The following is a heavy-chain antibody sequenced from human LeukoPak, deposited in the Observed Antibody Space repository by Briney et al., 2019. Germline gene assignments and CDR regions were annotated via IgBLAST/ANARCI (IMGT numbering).Heavy chain of an antibody. J-gene: IGHJ4*02. CDR3: ARDGSGIDY. CDR1: GGSISSGGYY. CDR2: IYYSGST. D-gene: IGHD3-10*01. Sequence: PSETPSLTCSVSGGSISSGGYYWSWIRQHPGKGLEWVGYIYYSGSTYYNPSLKSRVTISVDTSKNQFSLKLSSVTAADTAVYYCARDGSGIDYWGQGTLVTVSS. V-gene: IGHV4-31*03.